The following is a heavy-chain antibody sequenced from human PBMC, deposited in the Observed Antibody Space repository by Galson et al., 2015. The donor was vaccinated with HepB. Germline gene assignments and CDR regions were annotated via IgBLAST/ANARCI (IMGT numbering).Heavy chain of an antibody. D-gene: IGHD6-19*01. CDR2: ISSSSSTI. CDR1: GFTFSDYY. CDR3: ARDVAVAGTFDY. Sequence: SLRLSCAASGFTFSDYYMNWVRQAPGKGLEWVSSISSSSSTIYYADSVKGRFTISRDNAKNSLYLQMNSLRAEDTAVYYCARDVAVAGTFDYWGQGTLVTVSS. J-gene: IGHJ4*02. V-gene: IGHV3-69-1*01.